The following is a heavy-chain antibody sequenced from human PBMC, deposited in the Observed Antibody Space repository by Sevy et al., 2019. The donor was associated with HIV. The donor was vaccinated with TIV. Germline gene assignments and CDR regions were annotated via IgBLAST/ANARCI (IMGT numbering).Heavy chain of an antibody. CDR2: IKQDGSEK. CDR1: GFTFSSYW. CDR3: ARVSSSWYYYYMDV. Sequence: GSLRLSCAASGFTFSSYWMSWVRQAPGKGLEWVANIKQDGSEKYYVDSVKGRFTISRDNAKNSLYLQMNSLRAEDTAVYYCARVSSSWYYYYMDVWGKGTTVTVSS. V-gene: IGHV3-7*03. D-gene: IGHD6-13*01. J-gene: IGHJ6*03.